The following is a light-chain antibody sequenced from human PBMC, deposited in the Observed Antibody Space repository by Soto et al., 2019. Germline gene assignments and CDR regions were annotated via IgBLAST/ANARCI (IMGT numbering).Light chain of an antibody. Sequence: DIQMTQSPSTLAASVGGRVTITCRASQSISVWLAWYQQKAGKAPNLLIYKASRLESGVPSRFSGSGSETEFTLTISRLQPDDFATYFCHSRAFGQGTLLEIK. V-gene: IGKV1-5*03. CDR3: HSRA. CDR2: KAS. CDR1: QSISVW. J-gene: IGKJ5*01.